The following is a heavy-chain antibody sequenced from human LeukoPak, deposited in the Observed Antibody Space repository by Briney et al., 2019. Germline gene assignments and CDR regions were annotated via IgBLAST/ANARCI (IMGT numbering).Heavy chain of an antibody. Sequence: SETLSLTCAVSGGSISSGGYSWSWIRQPPGKGLEWIGYIYYSGSAYYNPSLNSRVTISVDTAKSHFSLKLSSVTAADTAVYFCATSASKDWYFDLWGRGTLVTVSS. J-gene: IGHJ2*01. CDR1: GGSISSGGYS. CDR2: IYYSGSA. CDR3: ATSASKDWYFDL. D-gene: IGHD6-25*01. V-gene: IGHV4-30-4*07.